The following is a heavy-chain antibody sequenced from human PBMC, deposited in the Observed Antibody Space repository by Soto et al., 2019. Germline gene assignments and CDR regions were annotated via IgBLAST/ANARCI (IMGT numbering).Heavy chain of an antibody. V-gene: IGHV1-69*05. J-gene: IGHJ6*02. CDR2: IIPIFGTA. CDR3: ARVSSSFGMDV. D-gene: IGHD6-6*01. Sequence: SVKVSCKASGGTFSSYAISWVRQAPGQGLEWMGGIIPIFGTANYAQKLQGRVTMTTDTSTSTAYMELRSLRSDDTAVYYCARVSSSFGMDVWGQGTTVTVSS. CDR1: GGTFSSYA.